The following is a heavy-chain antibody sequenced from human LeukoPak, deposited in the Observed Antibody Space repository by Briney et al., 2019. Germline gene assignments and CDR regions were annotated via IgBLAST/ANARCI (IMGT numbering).Heavy chain of an antibody. V-gene: IGHV3-23*01. CDR3: AKDIGGYFGGFDY. D-gene: IGHD3-22*01. CDR1: GFTFSDAW. Sequence: PGGSLRLSCAAFGFTFSDAWMSWVRQAPGKGLEWVSFISGSSGGRSTYYADAVKGRFTISRDNSKNTVYLQMNSLRAEDTAVYYCAKDIGGYFGGFDYWGQGTLVAVSS. CDR2: ISGSSGGRST. J-gene: IGHJ4*02.